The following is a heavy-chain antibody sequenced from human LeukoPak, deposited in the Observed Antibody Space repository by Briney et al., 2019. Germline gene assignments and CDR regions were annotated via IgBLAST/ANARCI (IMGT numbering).Heavy chain of an antibody. CDR1: GFTFSSYA. V-gene: IGHV3-23*01. J-gene: IGHJ4*02. CDR2: ISGSGGDT. Sequence: LTGGSLRLSCAASGFTFSSYAMSWVRQAPGKGLEWVSSISGSGGDTYYGDSVKGRFTTSRDNSKNTLYLQVNSLRAEDTAVFYCAKGRISGDAGLDYWGQGTLVTVSS. CDR3: AKGRISGDAGLDY. D-gene: IGHD6-13*01.